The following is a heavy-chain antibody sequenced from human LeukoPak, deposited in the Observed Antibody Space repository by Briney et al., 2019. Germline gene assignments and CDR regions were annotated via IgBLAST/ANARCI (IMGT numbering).Heavy chain of an antibody. CDR3: ARRMYCGGVRCYYFDY. Sequence: SETLSLTCTVSGGSISSYYWSWIRQPPGKGLEWIGYIYYSGSTNYNPSLKSRVTISVDTSKNQFSLKLNSVTAADTALYYCARRMYCGGVRCYYFDYWGQGTLVTVSS. J-gene: IGHJ4*02. CDR1: GGSISSYY. V-gene: IGHV4-59*08. CDR2: IYYSGST. D-gene: IGHD2-21*01.